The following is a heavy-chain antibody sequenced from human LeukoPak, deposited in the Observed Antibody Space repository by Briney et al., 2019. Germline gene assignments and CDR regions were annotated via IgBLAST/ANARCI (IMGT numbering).Heavy chain of an antibody. D-gene: IGHD3-10*01. J-gene: IGHJ4*02. Sequence: PSETLSLTCTVSGGSISSYYWSWIRQPPGKGLEWIGYIYYSGSTNYNPSLKSRVTISVDASKNQFSLKLSSVTAADTAVYYCARATMVRGVIHGYYFDYWGQGTLVTVSS. CDR1: GGSISSYY. CDR3: ARATMVRGVIHGYYFDY. CDR2: IYYSGST. V-gene: IGHV4-59*01.